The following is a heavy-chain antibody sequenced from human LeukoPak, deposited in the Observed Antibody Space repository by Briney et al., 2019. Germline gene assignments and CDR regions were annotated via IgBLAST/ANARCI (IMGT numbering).Heavy chain of an antibody. CDR3: ARGPSSYYFDY. V-gene: IGHV4-59*01. CDR1: GRSISGYY. J-gene: IGHJ4*02. CDR2: IYYSGST. Sequence: SETLSLTCTVSGRSISGYYCSWIRQPPGGGLEWIGYIYYSGSTTYTPSLESRVTISVDTSKNQFSLKLSSVTAADTAVYYCARGPSSYYFDYWGQGTLVTVSS.